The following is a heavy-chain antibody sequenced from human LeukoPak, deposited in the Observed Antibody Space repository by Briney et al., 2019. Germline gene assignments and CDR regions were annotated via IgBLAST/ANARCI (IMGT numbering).Heavy chain of an antibody. CDR3: ARDPAAWDY. J-gene: IGHJ4*02. CDR2: IKEDGSEE. V-gene: IGHV3-7*01. Sequence: PGGSLRLSCAASGFTVSSNYMSWVRQAPGKGLEWVANIKEDGSEEYYVDSVKGRFTISRDNTKNSLYLQMNSLRAEDTAVYYCARDPAAWDYWGQGTLVTVSS. D-gene: IGHD6-13*01. CDR1: GFTVSSNY.